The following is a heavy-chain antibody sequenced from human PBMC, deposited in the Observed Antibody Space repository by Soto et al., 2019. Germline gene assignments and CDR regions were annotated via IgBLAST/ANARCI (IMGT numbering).Heavy chain of an antibody. V-gene: IGHV2-70*11. CDR3: ARPPFYYDSSVYSTLHFDY. CDR2: IDWDDDK. J-gene: IGHJ4*02. D-gene: IGHD3-22*01. CDR1: GFSLSTSGMC. Sequence: SGPTLVNPTQTLTLTCTFSGFSLSTSGMCVSWIRQPPGKALEWLARIDWDDDKYYSTSLKTRLTISKDTSKNQVVLTITNMNTVNTATYSFARPPFYYDSSVYSTLHFDYGGQGTLVTFSS.